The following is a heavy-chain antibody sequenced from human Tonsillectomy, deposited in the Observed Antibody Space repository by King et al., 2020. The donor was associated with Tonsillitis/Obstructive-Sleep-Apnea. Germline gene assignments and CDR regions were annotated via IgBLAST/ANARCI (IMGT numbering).Heavy chain of an antibody. CDR1: GFTLSDHY. CDR2: TRNKANSYTT. Sequence: VQLVESGGGLVQPGGSLRLSCAASGFTLSDHYMDWVRQAPGKGLVWVGRTRNKANSYTTEYAASVKGRFTISRDDSKNSLYLQMNSLKTEDAAVYYCARGVGKEGPWGQGTLVTVSS. D-gene: IGHD1-26*01. CDR3: ARGVGKEGP. V-gene: IGHV3-72*01. J-gene: IGHJ5*02.